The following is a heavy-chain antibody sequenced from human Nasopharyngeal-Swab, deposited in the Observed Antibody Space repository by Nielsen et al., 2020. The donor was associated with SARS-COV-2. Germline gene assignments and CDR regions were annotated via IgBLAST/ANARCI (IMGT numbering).Heavy chain of an antibody. J-gene: IGHJ4*02. CDR2: ISYDGSNK. Sequence: GGSLRLSCAASGFTFSSYGMHWVRQAPGKGLEWVAVISYDGSNKYYADSVKGRFTISRDNSKNTLYLQMNSLRAEDTAVYYCAKDHDTIFSFGDYWGQGTPVTVSS. D-gene: IGHD3-9*01. V-gene: IGHV3-30*18. CDR1: GFTFSSYG. CDR3: AKDHDTIFSFGDY.